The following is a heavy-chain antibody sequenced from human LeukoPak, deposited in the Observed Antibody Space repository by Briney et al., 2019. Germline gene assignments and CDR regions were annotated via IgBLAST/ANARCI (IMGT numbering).Heavy chain of an antibody. CDR3: ARGRNGWSLYYFDY. V-gene: IGHV3-30*02. CDR1: GFTFSSYG. CDR2: IRYDGSNK. J-gene: IGHJ4*02. Sequence: GGSLRLSCAASGFTFSSYGMHWVRQAPGKGLEWVAFIRYDGSNKYYADSVKGRFTISRDNSKNTLYLQMNSLRAEDTAVYYCARGRNGWSLYYFDYWGQGTLVTVSS. D-gene: IGHD6-19*01.